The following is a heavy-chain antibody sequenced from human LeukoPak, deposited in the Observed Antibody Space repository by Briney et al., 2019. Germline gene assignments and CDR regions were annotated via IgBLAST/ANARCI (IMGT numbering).Heavy chain of an antibody. D-gene: IGHD5-12*01. CDR1: GGSFSGYY. CDR2: INHSGST. CDR3: ARSRRYTSYDYTLRWFDP. Sequence: SETLSLTCAVYGGSFSGYYWSWLRQPPGKGLEWGGEINHSGSTNYNPSLKSRITISVDTTKNQFSLKLTSVTDADTAVYSCARSRRYTSYDYTLRWFDPWGQGTLVTVSS. J-gene: IGHJ5*02. V-gene: IGHV4-34*01.